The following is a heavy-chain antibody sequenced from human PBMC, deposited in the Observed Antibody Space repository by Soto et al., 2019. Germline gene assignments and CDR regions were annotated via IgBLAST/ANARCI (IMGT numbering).Heavy chain of an antibody. Sequence: EVQLLESGGGLVQPGGSLRLSCAASGFTFSSYAMSWVRQAPGKGLEWVSAISGSGGSTYYADSVEGRFTVYRDNSKNTLHLQMNSLRDEDTAVYYCAKQGYSYGYGDYWGQGTLVTVSS. D-gene: IGHD5-18*01. CDR1: GFTFSSYA. CDR2: ISGSGGST. J-gene: IGHJ4*02. V-gene: IGHV3-23*01. CDR3: AKQGYSYGYGDY.